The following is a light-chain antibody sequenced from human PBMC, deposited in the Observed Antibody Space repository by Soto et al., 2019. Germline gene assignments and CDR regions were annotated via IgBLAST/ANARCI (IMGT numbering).Light chain of an antibody. V-gene: IGKV3-11*01. CDR3: QQRDKWPRT. CDR2: GAS. CDR1: QSVSSY. J-gene: IGKJ2*01. Sequence: EIVLTQSPATLSLSPGERATLSCRASQSVSSYLAWYQHKPGQAPRLLIYGASNRATAIPARFSGRGSGTDFTLTISSLASGDSAVYYCQQRDKWPRTFGQGTKLEIK.